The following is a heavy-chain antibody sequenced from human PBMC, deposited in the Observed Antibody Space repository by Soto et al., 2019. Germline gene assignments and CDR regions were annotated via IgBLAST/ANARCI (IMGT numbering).Heavy chain of an antibody. J-gene: IGHJ4*02. V-gene: IGHV4-30-4*01. CDR3: GIYGGNSVYFGY. CDR1: GGSISNGDYY. D-gene: IGHD4-17*01. Sequence: PLETQPLTYTVSGGSISNGDYYWSWIRQPPGKGLEWIGYIYYSGSTYYNPSLKSRVTISVDTSKNQFSLKLSSVTAADTAVYYCGIYGGNSVYFGYWGQGTLVTVSS. CDR2: IYYSGST.